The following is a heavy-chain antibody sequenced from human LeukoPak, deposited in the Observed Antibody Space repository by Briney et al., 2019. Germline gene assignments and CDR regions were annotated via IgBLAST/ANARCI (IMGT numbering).Heavy chain of an antibody. CDR1: GGSISSYY. CDR2: IYYSGST. V-gene: IGHV4-59*06. CDR3: ARDKDFWSGYYGYYYYGMDV. Sequence: SETLSLTCTVSGGSISSYYWSWIRQHPGKGLEWIGYIYYSGSTYYNPSLKSRVTISVDTSKNQFSLKLSSVTAADTAVYYCARDKDFWSGYYGYYYYGMDVWGQGTTVTVSS. D-gene: IGHD3-3*01. J-gene: IGHJ6*02.